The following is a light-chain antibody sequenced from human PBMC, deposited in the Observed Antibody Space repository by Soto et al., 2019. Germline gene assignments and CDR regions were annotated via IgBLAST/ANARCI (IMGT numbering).Light chain of an antibody. V-gene: IGKV3-20*01. CDR1: QSVSSNY. CDR2: GTF. CDR3: QQYVSSPYT. J-gene: IGKJ2*01. Sequence: IVLTQSPGTLSLSPGERATLSCRASQSVSSNYLARYQQKPVQPPRLLLYGTFSRATGVPDRFSGSGSGTDLTLTINRLEPEDFAVYYCQQYVSSPYTFGQGTRLEIK.